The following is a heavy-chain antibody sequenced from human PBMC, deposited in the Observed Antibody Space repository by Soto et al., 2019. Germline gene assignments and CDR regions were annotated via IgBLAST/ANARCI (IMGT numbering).Heavy chain of an antibody. J-gene: IGHJ4*02. Sequence: QVQLVESGGGVVQPGRSLRLSCAASGFTFSSYGMHWVRQAPGKGLSWVAVISHDGSNKNYADSVKGRFTISRDNSKNTLYLQMNSLRAEDTAVYYCAKEAEMATAPLFDYWGQGTLVTVSS. V-gene: IGHV3-30*18. CDR2: ISHDGSNK. CDR1: GFTFSSYG. D-gene: IGHD5-18*01. CDR3: AKEAEMATAPLFDY.